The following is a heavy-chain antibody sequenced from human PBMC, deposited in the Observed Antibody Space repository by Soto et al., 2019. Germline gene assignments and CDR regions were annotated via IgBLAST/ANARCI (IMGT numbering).Heavy chain of an antibody. Sequence: EVQLLESGGGLVQPGGSLRLSCAASGFTFSSYVMNWVRQAPGKGLEWVAAISGSGGSTYYGDSVEGRFTGSRDNPKNTLYLQMNSLRAEDTAVYYCARGPRAPPPHDYGMDVWGQGTTVTVSS. V-gene: IGHV3-23*01. J-gene: IGHJ6*02. CDR1: GFTFSSYV. CDR3: ARGPRAPPPHDYGMDV. CDR2: ISGSGGST.